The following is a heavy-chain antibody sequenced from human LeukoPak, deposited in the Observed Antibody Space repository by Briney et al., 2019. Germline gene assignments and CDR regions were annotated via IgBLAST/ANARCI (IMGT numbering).Heavy chain of an antibody. J-gene: IGHJ6*04. CDR1: GFTFDDYA. CDR3: AKVSSVGMDV. CDR2: ISWNSGSI. D-gene: IGHD6-19*01. V-gene: IGHV3-9*01. Sequence: PGRSLRLSCAASGFTFDDYAMHWVRHAPGKGLEWVSGISWNSGSIGYADSVKGRFTISRDNAKNSLYLQMNSLRAEDTALYYCAKVSSVGMDVWGKGTTVTVSS.